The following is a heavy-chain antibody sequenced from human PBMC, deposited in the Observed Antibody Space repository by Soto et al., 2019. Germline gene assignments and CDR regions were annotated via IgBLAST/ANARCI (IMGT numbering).Heavy chain of an antibody. CDR3: ASNAEIKVGRRGYQTGGFSYNYGMDV. CDR1: GFIFSSYA. D-gene: IGHD6-25*01. V-gene: IGHV3-30*04. CDR2: ISYDGSNR. J-gene: IGHJ6*02. Sequence: GGSLRLSCAASGFIFSSYATHWVRQAPGKGLEWVAVISYDGSNRYYADSVKGGFTISRDTSENTLYLQMNSLGPEDTAVYYCASNAEIKVGRRGYQTGGFSYNYGMDVWGQGTTVTVSS.